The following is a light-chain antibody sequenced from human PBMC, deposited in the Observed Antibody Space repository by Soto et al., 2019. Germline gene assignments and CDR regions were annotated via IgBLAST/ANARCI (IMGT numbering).Light chain of an antibody. V-gene: IGLV1-40*01. J-gene: IGLJ3*02. Sequence: QPVLTQPPSVSGAPGQRVTISCTGSSSNIGAGYDVHWYQQLPGTAPKLLIYGTSNRPSGVPDRFSGSKSGTSAPLAITGLQAEDEADYYCQSFDSSLIGWVFGGGTKLTVL. CDR2: GTS. CDR1: SSNIGAGYD. CDR3: QSFDSSLIGWV.